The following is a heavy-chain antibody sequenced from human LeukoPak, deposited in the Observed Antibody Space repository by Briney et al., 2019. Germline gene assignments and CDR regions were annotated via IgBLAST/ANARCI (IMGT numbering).Heavy chain of an antibody. CDR1: GYTFTSYA. D-gene: IGHD1-26*01. Sequence: ASVKVSCKASGYTFTSYAMHWVRQAPGQRLEWMGWINAGNGNTKYSQKFQGRVSITRDTSASTAYMELSSLRSEDTAVYYCARARVEWELHSAFGYWGQGTLVTVSS. V-gene: IGHV1-3*01. J-gene: IGHJ4*02. CDR3: ARARVEWELHSAFGY. CDR2: INAGNGNT.